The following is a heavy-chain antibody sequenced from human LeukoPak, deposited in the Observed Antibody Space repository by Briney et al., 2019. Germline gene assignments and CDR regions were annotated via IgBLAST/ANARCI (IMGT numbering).Heavy chain of an antibody. CDR3: AGDEGWTFDI. Sequence: GGSLRLSCAASGFTFSTHWMSWFRQAPGKGLEWVALIQKDGSDKYYVDSVKGRFTISSDNAKNSLYLQMNGLRADDTAVYYCAGDEGWTFDIWGQGTKVTVSS. D-gene: IGHD5-24*01. J-gene: IGHJ3*02. CDR2: IQKDGSDK. V-gene: IGHV3-7*03. CDR1: GFTFSTHW.